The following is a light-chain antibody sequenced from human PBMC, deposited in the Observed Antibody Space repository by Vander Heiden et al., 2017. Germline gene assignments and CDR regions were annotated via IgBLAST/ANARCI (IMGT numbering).Light chain of an antibody. Sequence: IVLTQSPGTLSLSPGERATLSGRASQSVRSSYLAWYQQKPGQSPRLLIYGASSRATGIPDRFSGSGSGTDFTLTISRLEPEDFAVYYCQQYGSSPMYSFGQGTKLEIK. CDR2: GAS. J-gene: IGKJ2*03. V-gene: IGKV3-20*01. CDR3: QQYGSSPMYS. CDR1: QSVRSSY.